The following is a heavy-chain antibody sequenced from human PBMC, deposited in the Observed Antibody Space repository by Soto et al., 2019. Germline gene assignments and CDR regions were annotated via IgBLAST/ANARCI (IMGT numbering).Heavy chain of an antibody. D-gene: IGHD2-15*01. V-gene: IGHV3-48*01. CDR2: ISSSSSTI. CDR1: GFTFSSYS. CDR3: ARGVVVVVAATYNWFDP. J-gene: IGHJ5*02. Sequence: EVQLVESGGGLVQPGGSLRLSCAASGFTFSSYSMNWVRQAPGKGLEWVSYISSSSSTIYYADSVKGRFTISRDNAKNSRYLQMNSLRAEDTAVYYCARGVVVVVAATYNWFDPWGQGTLVTVSS.